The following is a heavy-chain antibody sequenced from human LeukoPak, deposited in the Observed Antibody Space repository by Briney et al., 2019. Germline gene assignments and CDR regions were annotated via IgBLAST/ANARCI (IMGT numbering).Heavy chain of an antibody. V-gene: IGHV4-30-2*01. CDR2: IYHSGST. CDR1: GGSISSGGYY. D-gene: IGHD3-10*02. J-gene: IGHJ4*02. Sequence: PSETLSLTCTVSGGSISSGGYYWSWIRQPPGKGLELIGYIYHSGSTYYNPSLKSRVTISVDRSKNQFSLKLSSVTAADTAVYYCARTVRGYYFDWWGQGTLVTVSS. CDR3: ARTVRGYYFDW.